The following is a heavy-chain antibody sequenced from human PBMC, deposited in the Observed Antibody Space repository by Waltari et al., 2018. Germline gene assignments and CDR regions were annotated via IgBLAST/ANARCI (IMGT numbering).Heavy chain of an antibody. Sequence: QLVESGGGLVQPGGSLKLSCAASGFPFRNYWLTWVRQAPGKGLLSVAHINTYGSITNYADSVKGRFTISRDNAKNTLFLQMNSLRAEDTALYYCVLYSSEVLGDCWGRGTLVTVSS. V-gene: IGHV3-74*01. CDR2: INTYGSIT. CDR1: GFPFRNYW. J-gene: IGHJ4*02. D-gene: IGHD4-4*01. CDR3: VLYSSEVLGDC.